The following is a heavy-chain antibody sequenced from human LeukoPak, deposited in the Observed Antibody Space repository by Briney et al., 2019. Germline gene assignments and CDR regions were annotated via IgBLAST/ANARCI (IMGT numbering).Heavy chain of an antibody. CDR1: GFTFSSYE. V-gene: IGHV3-21*01. CDR2: ISSSGSYI. CDR3: ARVKSGYIKPGFDY. D-gene: IGHD5-12*01. Sequence: GGSLRLSCAASGFTFSSYEMNWVRQAPGKGLEWVSSISSSGSYIYYADSVKGRFTISRDNAKNSLYLQMNSLRAEDTAVYYCARVKSGYIKPGFDYWGQGTLVTVSS. J-gene: IGHJ4*02.